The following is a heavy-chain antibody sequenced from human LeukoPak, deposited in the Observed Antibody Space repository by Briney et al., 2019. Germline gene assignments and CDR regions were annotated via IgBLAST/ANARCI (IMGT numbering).Heavy chain of an antibody. V-gene: IGHV4-34*01. Sequence: YWIGWIRQPPGKGLEWIGEINHSGTTNYNPSLKSRVTMSVDTSKNQFSLKLSSMTAADTAVYYCARGYRDAFDIWGQGTMVTVSS. D-gene: IGHD5-18*01. J-gene: IGHJ3*02. CDR3: ARGYRDAFDI. CDR2: INHSGTT. CDR1: Y.